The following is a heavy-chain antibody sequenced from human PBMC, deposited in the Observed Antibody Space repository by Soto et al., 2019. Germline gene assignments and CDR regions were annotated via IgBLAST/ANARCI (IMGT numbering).Heavy chain of an antibody. CDR3: ARTLVVTPFFDF. CDR1: GGSVSSGNYY. CDR2: VYYNGNT. V-gene: IGHV4-61*01. D-gene: IGHD2-21*02. J-gene: IGHJ4*02. Sequence: PSETLSLTCTVSGGSVSSGNYYWSWIRQPPGKGLEWIGSVYYNGNTNYNPSLTSRVTISRDVSKNQFSLKLGSVTAADTAVYYCARTLVVTPFFDFWGQGTLVTVSS.